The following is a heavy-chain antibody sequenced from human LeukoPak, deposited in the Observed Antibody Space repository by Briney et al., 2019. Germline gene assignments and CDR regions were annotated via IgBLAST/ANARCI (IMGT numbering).Heavy chain of an antibody. CDR3: ATDSSYDILTGYYHFAY. D-gene: IGHD3-9*01. V-gene: IGHV1-24*01. J-gene: IGHJ4*02. CDR2: FDPEDGET. CDR1: GFTFRSYW. Sequence: GGSLRLSCAASGFTFRSYWMTWVRQAPGKGLEWMGGFDPEDGETIYAQKFQGRVTMTEDTSTDTAYMELSSLRSEDTAVYYCATDSSYDILTGYYHFAYWGQGTLVTVSS.